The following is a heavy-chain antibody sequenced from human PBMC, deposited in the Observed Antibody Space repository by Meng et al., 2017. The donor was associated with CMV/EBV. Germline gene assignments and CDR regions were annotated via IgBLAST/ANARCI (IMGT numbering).Heavy chain of an antibody. Sequence: SQIPSLTCAISWDRVSSNSAAWNWIRQSPSTGLERLGRTYYRSKWYNDYAVSVKSRITINPDTSKNQFSLQLNSVTPEDTAVYYCARDAYSGSYSLGLGYWGQGTLVTVSS. CDR1: WDRVSSNSAA. V-gene: IGHV6-1*01. CDR2: TYYRSKWYN. D-gene: IGHD1-26*01. J-gene: IGHJ4*02. CDR3: ARDAYSGSYSLGLGY.